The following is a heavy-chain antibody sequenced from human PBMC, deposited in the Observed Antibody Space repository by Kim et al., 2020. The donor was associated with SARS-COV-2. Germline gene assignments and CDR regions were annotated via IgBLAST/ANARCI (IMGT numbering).Heavy chain of an antibody. CDR3: ARERRDYYGSGRGGMDV. CDR2: INPNSGGT. CDR1: GYTFTGYY. V-gene: IGHV1-2*05. J-gene: IGHJ6*02. D-gene: IGHD3-10*01. Sequence: ASVKVSCKASGYTFTGYYMHWVRQAPGQGLEWMGRINPNSGGTNYAQKFQGRVTMTRDTSINTAYRELSRLRSDDTVVYYCARERRDYYGSGRGGMDVWGRGTTVTVTS.